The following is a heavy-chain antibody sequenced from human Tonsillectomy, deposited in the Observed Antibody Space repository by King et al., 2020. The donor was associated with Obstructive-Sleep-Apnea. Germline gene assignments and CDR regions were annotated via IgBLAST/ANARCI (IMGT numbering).Heavy chain of an antibody. V-gene: IGHV3-7*01. CDR3: ARFDS. J-gene: IGHJ4*02. CDR1: GITISTYW. Sequence: VQLVESGGGLVQPGGSLRLSCAASGITISTYWMSWVRQAPGKGLEWVANINEDGSGKYYVDSVMGRFTISRDNAKNSLYLQMNSLRAEDTAVYYCARFDSWGQGTLVTVSS. CDR2: INEDGSGK.